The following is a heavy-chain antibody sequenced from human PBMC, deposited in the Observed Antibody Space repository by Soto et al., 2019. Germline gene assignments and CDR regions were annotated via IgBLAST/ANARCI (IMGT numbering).Heavy chain of an antibody. D-gene: IGHD3-10*02. CDR2: ISSSSSYI. V-gene: IGHV3-21*01. J-gene: IGHJ4*02. CDR3: ARDMSPLSCFDY. Sequence: GGSLRLSCAASGFTFSSYSMNWVRQAPGKGLEWVSSISSSSSYIYYADSVKGRFTISRDNAKNSLYLQMNSLRAEDTAVYYCARDMSPLSCFDYWGQRTLVTVSS. CDR1: GFTFSSYS.